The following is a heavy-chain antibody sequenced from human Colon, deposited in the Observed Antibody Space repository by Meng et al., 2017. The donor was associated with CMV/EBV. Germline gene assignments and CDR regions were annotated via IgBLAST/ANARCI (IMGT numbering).Heavy chain of an antibody. V-gene: IGHV3-66*02. CDR3: ARDGNDCIDGVCDYYYYGMDV. CDR1: GFTVSSNY. D-gene: IGHD2-8*01. Sequence: GESLKISCAASGFTVSSNYMTWVRQAPGKGLEWVSVIYSGGSTQYADSVKGRFTISRDNSKNTLYLQMHSLRAEDTAVYYCARDGNDCIDGVCDYYYYGMDVWGQGTTVTVSS. CDR2: IYSGGST. J-gene: IGHJ6*02.